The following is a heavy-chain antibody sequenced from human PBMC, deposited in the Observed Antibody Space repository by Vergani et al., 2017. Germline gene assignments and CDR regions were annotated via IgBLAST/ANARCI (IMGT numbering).Heavy chain of an antibody. CDR2: IYTSGST. CDR3: ARSWASSTAPCDP. V-gene: IGHV4-61*02. D-gene: IGHD3-16*01. J-gene: IGHJ5*02. Sequence: QVQLQESGPGLVKPSQTLSLTCTVSGGSISSGSYYWSWIRQPAGKGLEWIGRIYTSGSTNYNPSLKSRVTISVDTSKNQFSLKLSSVTAADTAVYYCARSWASSTAPCDPGGQGTRVTV. CDR1: GGSISSGSYY.